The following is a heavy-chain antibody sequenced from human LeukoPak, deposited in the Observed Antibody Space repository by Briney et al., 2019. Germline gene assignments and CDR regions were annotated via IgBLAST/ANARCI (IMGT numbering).Heavy chain of an antibody. CDR2: ISSSSTDI. J-gene: IGHJ6*03. Sequence: GGSLRLSCAASGFTFSSYEMNWVRQAPGKGLEWISYISSSSTDIYYADSVKGRFTISRDNAKNSLYLQMNSLRAEDTAVYYCARPSAMPWDYYYYMDVWGKGTTVTVSS. D-gene: IGHD2-2*01. CDR1: GFTFSSYE. CDR3: ARPSAMPWDYYYYMDV. V-gene: IGHV3-48*03.